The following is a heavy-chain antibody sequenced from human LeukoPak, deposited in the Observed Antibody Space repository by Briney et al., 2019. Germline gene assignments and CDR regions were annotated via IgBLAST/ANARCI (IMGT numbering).Heavy chain of an antibody. Sequence: SETLSLTCTVSGGSISSYYWSWIRQPPGKGLEWIGYIYYSGSTNYNPSLKSRVTISVDTSKNQFSLKLSSVTAADTAVYYCARDRYDSSGYLPFGYWGQGTLVTVSS. V-gene: IGHV4-59*01. CDR2: IYYSGST. CDR3: ARDRYDSSGYLPFGY. J-gene: IGHJ4*02. CDR1: GGSISSYY. D-gene: IGHD3-22*01.